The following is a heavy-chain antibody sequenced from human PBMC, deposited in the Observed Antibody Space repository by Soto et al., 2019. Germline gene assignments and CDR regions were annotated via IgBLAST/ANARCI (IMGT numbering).Heavy chain of an antibody. D-gene: IGHD3-10*01. V-gene: IGHV1-69*01. CDR2: IIPNFDTP. CDR1: GGSFNNYA. Sequence: QVHLVQSGAEVTKPGSSVKVSCKTSGGSFNNYAVSWVRQAPGQGLEWMGGIIPNFDTPNYAQKFQDRVTIIADESKSTVYMELRSLRSNDTAVYYCAVAMVREILIFESSGMHVWGQGSTVIVSS. J-gene: IGHJ6*02. CDR3: AVAMVREILIFESSGMHV.